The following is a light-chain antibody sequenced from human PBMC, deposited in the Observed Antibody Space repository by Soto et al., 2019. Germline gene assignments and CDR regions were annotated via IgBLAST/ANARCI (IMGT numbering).Light chain of an antibody. CDR1: QSVSSSY. CDR2: DAS. J-gene: IGKJ3*01. CDR3: QQYGSSPST. V-gene: IGKV3-20*01. Sequence: EIVLTQSPGTLSLSPGERATLSCRASQSVSSSYLAWYQQKPGQAPRLLIYDASTRANGIPDRFSGSGSGTHFTLSISRREPEDAAVYYCQQYGSSPSTFGPGTKVELK.